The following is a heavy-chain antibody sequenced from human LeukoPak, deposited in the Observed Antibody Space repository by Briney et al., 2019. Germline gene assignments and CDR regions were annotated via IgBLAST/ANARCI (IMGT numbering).Heavy chain of an antibody. CDR2: ISNSGSST. D-gene: IGHD5-24*01. V-gene: IGHV3-11*04. CDR3: ARGRDGYNSGAFDI. CDR1: GFTFTDYY. J-gene: IGHJ3*02. Sequence: GGSLRLSCAASGFTFTDYYMSWIRQAPGKGLEWVSYISNSGSSTYYADSVKGRFTISRDIAKNSLYLQMNSLRAGDTAVYSCARGRDGYNSGAFDIWGQGTMVTVSS.